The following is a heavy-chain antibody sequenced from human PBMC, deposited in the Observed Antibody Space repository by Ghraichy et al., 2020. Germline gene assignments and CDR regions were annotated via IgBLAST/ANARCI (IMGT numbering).Heavy chain of an antibody. CDR2: IYYSGST. V-gene: IGHV4-59*01. CDR1: GGSISSYY. Sequence: SETLSLTCTVSGGSISSYYWSWIRQPPGKGLEWIGYIYYSGSTNYNPSLKSRVTISVDTSKNQFSLKLSSVTAADTAVYYCARGVVVPAAMSSYFDYWGQGTLVTVSS. D-gene: IGHD2-2*01. CDR3: ARGVVVPAAMSSYFDY. J-gene: IGHJ4*02.